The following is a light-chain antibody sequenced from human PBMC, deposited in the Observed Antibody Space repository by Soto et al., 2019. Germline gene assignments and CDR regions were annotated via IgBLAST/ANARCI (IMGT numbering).Light chain of an antibody. CDR1: TSDIGSNA. V-gene: IGLV1-44*01. Sequence: QAVVTQPPSASGTPGQRVTISCSGGTSDIGSNAVSWYQQLPGTAPKLLIYNNNERPSGVPDRIAGSKSGTSASLAISGLQSEAEADYYCASWDDSLYGWVFGGGTKLTVL. CDR2: NNN. J-gene: IGLJ3*02. CDR3: ASWDDSLYGWV.